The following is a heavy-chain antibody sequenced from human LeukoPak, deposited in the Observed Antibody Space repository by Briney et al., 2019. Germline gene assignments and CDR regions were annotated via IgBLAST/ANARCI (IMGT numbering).Heavy chain of an antibody. Sequence: GGSLRLSCAASGFTFSSYWMHWVRQAPGKGLVWVSRINSDGSSTSYADSVKGRFTISRDNAKNTLYLQMNSLRAEDTAVYYCASEKTYYDFWSGYQNSWFDPWGQGTLVTVSS. CDR1: GFTFSSYW. CDR2: INSDGSST. CDR3: ASEKTYYDFWSGYQNSWFDP. V-gene: IGHV3-74*01. D-gene: IGHD3-3*01. J-gene: IGHJ5*02.